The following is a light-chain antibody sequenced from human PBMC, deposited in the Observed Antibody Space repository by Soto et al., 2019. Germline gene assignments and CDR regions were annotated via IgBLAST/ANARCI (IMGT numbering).Light chain of an antibody. CDR3: QQYNNWPLT. CDR2: DAS. V-gene: IGKV3-11*01. Sequence: EIVLTQSPATLSVSPGARAPLSCRASQSVSSYLAWYQQKPGQAPRLLIYDASNRATGIPARFSGSGSGTDFTLTISSLQSEDFAVYYCQQYNNWPLTFGRGTKVDIK. CDR1: QSVSSY. J-gene: IGKJ4*01.